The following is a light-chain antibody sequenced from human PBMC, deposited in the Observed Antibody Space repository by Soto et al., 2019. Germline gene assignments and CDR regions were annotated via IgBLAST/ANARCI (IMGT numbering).Light chain of an antibody. J-gene: IGKJ4*01. CDR1: QTIGSH. CDR2: GAS. CDR3: LQTHSLPVA. Sequence: IQVTQSPSSLSASVGDRVTITCRASQTIGSHLNWHQQKPGTAPKLLIYGASSLHGGVPSRFSGFGSGTDFTLTISTLRPEDFATYYCLQTHSLPVAFGGGTKVE. V-gene: IGKV1-39*01.